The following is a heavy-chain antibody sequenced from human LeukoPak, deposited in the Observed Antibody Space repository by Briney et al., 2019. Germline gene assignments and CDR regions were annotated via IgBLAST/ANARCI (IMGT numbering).Heavy chain of an antibody. CDR3: ARGRLASLVDAFDI. Sequence: SETLSLTCTVSGGSISSYYWSWIRQPPGKGLEWIGYIYYSGNTDSNPSLKSRVTISVDTSKNHFSLKLGSVTAADTAVYYCARGRLASLVDAFDIWGQGTVVTVSS. CDR2: IYYSGNT. D-gene: IGHD5-12*01. V-gene: IGHV4-59*01. J-gene: IGHJ3*02. CDR1: GGSISSYY.